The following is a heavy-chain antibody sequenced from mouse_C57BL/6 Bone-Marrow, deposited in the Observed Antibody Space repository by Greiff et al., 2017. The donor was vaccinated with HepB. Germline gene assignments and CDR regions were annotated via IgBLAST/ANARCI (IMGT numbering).Heavy chain of an antibody. CDR1: GYSITSGYY. V-gene: IGHV3-6*01. Sequence: EVQLQESGPGLVKPSQSLSLTCSVTGYSITSGYYWNWIRQFPGNKLEWMGYISYDGSNNYNPSLKNRISITRDTSKNQFFLKLNSVTTEDTATYYCARCDGYYFDYWGQGTTLTVSS. CDR2: ISYDGSN. D-gene: IGHD2-3*01. J-gene: IGHJ2*01. CDR3: ARCDGYYFDY.